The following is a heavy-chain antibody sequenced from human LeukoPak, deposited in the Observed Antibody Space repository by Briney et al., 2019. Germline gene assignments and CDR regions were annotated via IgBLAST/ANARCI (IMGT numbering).Heavy chain of an antibody. V-gene: IGHV3-30-3*01. CDR2: ISYDGNNE. J-gene: IGHJ4*02. D-gene: IGHD3-22*01. CDR3: AKVRGSGYYSDY. Sequence: GGSLRLSCEASGFIFSRYAMHWVRQAPDRGLEWVAAISYDGNNEYYADSVKGRFTISRDNSKNTLYLQMNSLRAEDTAVYYCAKVRGSGYYSDYWGQGTLVTVSS. CDR1: GFIFSRYA.